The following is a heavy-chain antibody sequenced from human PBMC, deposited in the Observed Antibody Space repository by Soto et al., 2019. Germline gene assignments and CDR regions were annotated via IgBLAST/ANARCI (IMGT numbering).Heavy chain of an antibody. CDR2: IYWNDDR. CDR1: GFSLRTTGVG. J-gene: IGHJ4*02. Sequence: QITLKESGPTLVKPTQTLTLTCTYSGFSLRTTGVGVGWIRQPPGKALEWLGIIYWNDDRRYSPSLNSRFTLTTDISKSQVVLTMTNMDPVDTATHYCAHTWGLPFDYWGQGTLVIVSS. V-gene: IGHV2-5*01. D-gene: IGHD3-16*01. CDR3: AHTWGLPFDY.